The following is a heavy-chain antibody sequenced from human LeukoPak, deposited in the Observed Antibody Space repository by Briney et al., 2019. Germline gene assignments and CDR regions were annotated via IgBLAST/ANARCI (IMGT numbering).Heavy chain of an antibody. Sequence: GGSPRLSCAASGFTFSSYAMNWVRQAPGKGLEWVSVISGSGGSTSYADSVKGRFTISRDNSKNTLYLQMNSLRAEDTAVYYCAKDRSYDILTAYYYYGMDVWGQGTTVTVSS. CDR1: GFTFSSYA. D-gene: IGHD3-9*01. CDR3: AKDRSYDILTAYYYYGMDV. J-gene: IGHJ6*02. V-gene: IGHV3-23*01. CDR2: ISGSGGST.